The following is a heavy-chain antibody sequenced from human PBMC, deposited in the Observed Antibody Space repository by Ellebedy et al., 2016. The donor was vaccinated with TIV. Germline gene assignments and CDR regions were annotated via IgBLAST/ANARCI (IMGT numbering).Heavy chain of an antibody. D-gene: IGHD6-25*01. CDR3: ARSRYWFDP. Sequence: MPSETLSLTCAVYGGSFSGYYWSWIRQPPGKGLEWIGEINHSGSTNYNPSLKSRVTISVDTSKNQFSLKLSSVTAADTAVYYCARSRYWFDPWGQGTLVTVSS. CDR1: GGSFSGYY. CDR2: INHSGST. V-gene: IGHV4-34*01. J-gene: IGHJ5*02.